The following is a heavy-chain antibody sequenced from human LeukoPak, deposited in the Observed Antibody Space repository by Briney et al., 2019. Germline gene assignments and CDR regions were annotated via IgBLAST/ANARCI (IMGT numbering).Heavy chain of an antibody. Sequence: SETLSLTCTVSGGSISSSSYYWGWIRQPPGKGLEWIGSIYYSGSTYYNPSLKSRVTISVDTSKNQFSLKLSSVTAADTAVYYCARNLEITICGVVILDYFDYWGQGTLVTVSS. V-gene: IGHV4-39*01. J-gene: IGHJ4*02. CDR2: IYYSGST. D-gene: IGHD3-3*01. CDR1: GGSISSSSYY. CDR3: ARNLEITICGVVILDYFDY.